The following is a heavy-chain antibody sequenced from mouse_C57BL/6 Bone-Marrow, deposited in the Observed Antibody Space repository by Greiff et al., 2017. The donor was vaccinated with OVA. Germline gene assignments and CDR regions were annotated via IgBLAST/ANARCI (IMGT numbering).Heavy chain of an antibody. V-gene: IGHV4-1*01. CDR2: INPDSSTI. CDR1: GIDFSRYW. Sequence: DVMLVESGGGLVQPGGSLKLSCAASGIDFSRYWMSWVRRAPGKGLEWIGDINPDSSTIDYAPFVADTFIIFRDNAKNTLYLQMNKVRSEDTALYYCARLGYAMDYWGQGTSVTVSS. J-gene: IGHJ4*01. CDR3: ARLGYAMDY.